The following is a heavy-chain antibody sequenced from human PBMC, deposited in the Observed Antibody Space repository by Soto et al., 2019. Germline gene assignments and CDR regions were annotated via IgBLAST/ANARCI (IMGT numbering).Heavy chain of an antibody. J-gene: IGHJ1*01. D-gene: IGHD3-22*01. V-gene: IGHV1-18*01. CDR3: ARGPTDYYDNSANYCLDY. CDR2: ISTYNGNT. Sequence: EASVKVSCKASGYTFITYGVSWVRQAPGQGLDWLGWISTYNGNTRYAERLQGRVTMTTDTTTNTAYMELRNLRSDDTAVYYCARGPTDYYDNSANYCLDYWAQGTLVTVSS. CDR1: GYTFITYG.